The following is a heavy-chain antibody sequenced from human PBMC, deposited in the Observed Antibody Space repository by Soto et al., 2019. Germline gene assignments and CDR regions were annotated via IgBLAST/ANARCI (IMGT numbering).Heavy chain of an antibody. CDR3: AGSRGWDEADAFDM. Sequence: QVQLVESGGGLVQPGGSLRLSCAASGFTFGDYEMSWIRQAAGKGPEWVSFLSRSGNTIYYVDSVKGRFSIPRDNAENPLFLQMGSLGGEDTATYFWAGSRGWDEADAFDMGGQGKMVPGSA. CDR1: GFTFGDYE. D-gene: IGHD3-10*01. V-gene: IGHV3-11*01. CDR2: LSRSGNTI. J-gene: IGHJ3*02.